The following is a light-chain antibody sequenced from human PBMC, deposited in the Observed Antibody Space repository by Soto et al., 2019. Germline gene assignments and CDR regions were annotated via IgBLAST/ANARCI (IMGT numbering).Light chain of an antibody. V-gene: IGKV2-30*01. Sequence: EVVMTQFPLSLPVTLGQTASISCWSSQSPVDSDGNTYLNWFHQRPGQPPRRLINKVSNRDSGVPDRLSGSGSVTDFTLTISRVEAEDVGIYYCLLGTRWPLTFGGGTNVEL. CDR2: KVS. CDR3: LLGTRWPLT. J-gene: IGKJ4*01. CDR1: QSPVDSDGNTY.